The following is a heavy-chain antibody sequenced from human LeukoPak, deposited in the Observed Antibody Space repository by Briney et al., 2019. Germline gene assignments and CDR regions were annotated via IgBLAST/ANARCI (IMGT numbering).Heavy chain of an antibody. Sequence: GESLQISCEGSGYSFANYWIAWVRQMPGKGLEWMGIIYPGDSDTRYSPSFQGQVTISADKSISTAYLQWSGLKASDTAMYYCARLTTVTTTTPFYMDVWGKGTTVSVSS. CDR2: IYPGDSDT. J-gene: IGHJ6*03. CDR3: ARLTTVTTTTPFYMDV. D-gene: IGHD4-11*01. CDR1: GYSFANYW. V-gene: IGHV5-51*01.